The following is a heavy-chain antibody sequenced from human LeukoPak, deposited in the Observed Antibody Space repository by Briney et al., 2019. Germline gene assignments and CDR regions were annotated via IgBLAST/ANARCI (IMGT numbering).Heavy chain of an antibody. V-gene: IGHV3-7*04. Sequence: GGSLRLSCAASGFSFSNYRMNWVRQAPGKGLEWVANIKEDGSEKYYVDSVRGRFTISRDNAKNSLYLQMNGLRAEDTAVYYCARALPAAKYYFNYWGQGTLVTVSS. CDR3: ARALPAAKYYFNY. J-gene: IGHJ4*02. CDR2: IKEDGSEK. D-gene: IGHD2-2*01. CDR1: GFSFSNYR.